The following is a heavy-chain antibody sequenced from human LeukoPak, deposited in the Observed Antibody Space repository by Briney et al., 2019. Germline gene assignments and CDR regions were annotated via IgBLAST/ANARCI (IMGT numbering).Heavy chain of an antibody. CDR3: AREGSKSGYSYGPTLYY. J-gene: IGHJ4*02. CDR1: GYSFTSYW. D-gene: IGHD5-18*01. CDR2: IYPGDSDT. V-gene: IGHV5-51*01. Sequence: GESLKISCKGSGYSFTSYWIGWVRQMPGKGLEWMGIIYPGDSDTRYSPSFQGQVTISADKSISTAYLQWSSLKASDTAMYYCAREGSKSGYSYGPTLYYWGQGTLVTVSS.